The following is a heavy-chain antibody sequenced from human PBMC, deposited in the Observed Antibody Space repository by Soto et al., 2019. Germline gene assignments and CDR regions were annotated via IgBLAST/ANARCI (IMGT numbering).Heavy chain of an antibody. V-gene: IGHV1-8*01. CDR2: MNPNSGNT. D-gene: IGHD2-21*02. CDR3: ARAYCGGDCYSPYNWFDP. J-gene: IGHJ5*02. CDR1: GYTFTSYD. Sequence: GSVKVSCKASGYTFTSYDINWVRQATGQGLEWMGWMNPNSGNTGYAQKFQGRVTMTRNTSISTAYMELSSLRSEDTAVYYCARAYCGGDCYSPYNWFDPWGQGTLVTVSS.